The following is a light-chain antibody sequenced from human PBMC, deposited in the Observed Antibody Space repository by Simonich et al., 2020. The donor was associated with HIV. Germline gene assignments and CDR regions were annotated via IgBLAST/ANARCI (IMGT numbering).Light chain of an antibody. V-gene: IGKV1-33*01. CDR1: LDISDF. Sequence: IQMPQSPISLSASVGDRVNITCQASLDISDFLNLYQQKQGKAPKLLIYDASNLEKGVPSTFSGSGSATDFTFTISSLKPEDIATYYCQEYANLLALTFGGGTKVEIK. J-gene: IGKJ4*01. CDR3: QEYANLLALT. CDR2: DAS.